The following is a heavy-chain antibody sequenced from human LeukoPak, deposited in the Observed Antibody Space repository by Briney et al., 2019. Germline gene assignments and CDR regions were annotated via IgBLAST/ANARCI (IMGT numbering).Heavy chain of an antibody. CDR1: GYTLTELS. D-gene: IGHD6-19*01. CDR3: ATSGYSSGWYGPPAFDI. Sequence: ASVKVSCKVSGYTLTELSMHWVRQAPGKGLEWMGGFDPEDGETIYAQKFQGRVTMTEDTSTDTAYMELCSLRSEDTAVYYCATSGYSSGWYGPPAFDIWGQGTMVTVSS. CDR2: FDPEDGET. V-gene: IGHV1-24*01. J-gene: IGHJ3*02.